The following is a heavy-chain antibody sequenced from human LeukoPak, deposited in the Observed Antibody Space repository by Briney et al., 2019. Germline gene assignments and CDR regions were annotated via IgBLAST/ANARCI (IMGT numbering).Heavy chain of an antibody. CDR1: GFTFTNSA. Sequence: SVKVSCKASGFTFTNSAVQWVRQARGQRLEWIGWIVVGSGNTNYAQKFQERVTITRDMSTSTAYMELSSLRSEDTAVCYCAAPGPDYGDYGGEYYFDFWGQGTLVTVSS. J-gene: IGHJ4*02. V-gene: IGHV1-58*01. CDR3: AAPGPDYGDYGGEYYFDF. D-gene: IGHD4-17*01. CDR2: IVVGSGNT.